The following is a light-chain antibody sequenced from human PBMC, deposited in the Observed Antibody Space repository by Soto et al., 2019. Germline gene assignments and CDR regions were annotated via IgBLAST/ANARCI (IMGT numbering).Light chain of an antibody. CDR1: QSISRS. V-gene: IGKV1-5*01. CDR2: DAS. Sequence: TQMTQSPSTLSASVGDRVTITCRASQSISRSLAWYQQKPGKAPNLLIYDASNLEGGVPSRFSGSGSGTDFTLTISRLQPADFATYYCQQYASYWTFGQGTKVEIE. CDR3: QQYASYWT. J-gene: IGKJ1*01.